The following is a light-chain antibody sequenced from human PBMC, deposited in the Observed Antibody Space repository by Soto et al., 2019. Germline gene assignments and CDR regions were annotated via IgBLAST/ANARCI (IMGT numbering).Light chain of an antibody. V-gene: IGKV1-5*01. Sequence: DIQMTQSPSTLSASVGDRATITCRASQTIERYMAWYQQKSGKAPKLMIYDASSLQRGVPSRFSGSGSGTEFTLTISSLQPDDFATYYCQQFKDYVWTFGQGTKV. J-gene: IGKJ1*01. CDR2: DAS. CDR1: QTIERY. CDR3: QQFKDYVWT.